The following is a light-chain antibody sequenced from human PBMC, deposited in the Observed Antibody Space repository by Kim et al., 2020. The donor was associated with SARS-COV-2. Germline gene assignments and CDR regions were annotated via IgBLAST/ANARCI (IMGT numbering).Light chain of an antibody. CDR2: SKN. CDR3: AAWDDSLRGWV. CDR1: GDKVVIKA. J-gene: IGLJ3*02. Sequence: GQRVHIPAPGIGDKVVIKAVFWHQKLPGTAPKLLSYSKNQRPAGVPDRFSSSKSGTSATLDISGVRSEDEADYYSAAWDDSLRGWVCGGGTQLIVL. V-gene: IGLV1-47*02.